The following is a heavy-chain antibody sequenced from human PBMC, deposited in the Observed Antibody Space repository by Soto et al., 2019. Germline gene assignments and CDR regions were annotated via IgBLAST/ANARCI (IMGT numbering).Heavy chain of an antibody. CDR1: GFTFSSFG. J-gene: IGHJ4*02. Sequence: PGGSLTLSCTASGFTFSSFGMTWLRQAPGKGLEWVSAISGSRDISYYADSVKGRFTISRDNPTNSLYLQINSLRAEDTAVYYCAKVGIGMFSHKHHFEHWGQGT. CDR3: AKVGIGMFSHKHHFEH. D-gene: IGHD2-2*03. CDR2: ISGSRDIS. V-gene: IGHV3-23*01.